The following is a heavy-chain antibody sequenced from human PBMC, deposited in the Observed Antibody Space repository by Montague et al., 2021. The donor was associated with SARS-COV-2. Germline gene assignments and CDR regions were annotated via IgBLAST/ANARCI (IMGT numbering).Heavy chain of an antibody. CDR3: ARGFDY. V-gene: IGHV4-59*01. J-gene: IGHJ4*02. CDR2: IYYSGST. CDR1: GGSFSGFH. Sequence: SETLSLTCAVSGGSFSGFHWSWVRQPPGKGLEWIGYIYYSGSTNYNPSLKSRVTISVDTSKNQFSLKLSSVTAADTAVYYCARGFDYWGQGTLVTVSS.